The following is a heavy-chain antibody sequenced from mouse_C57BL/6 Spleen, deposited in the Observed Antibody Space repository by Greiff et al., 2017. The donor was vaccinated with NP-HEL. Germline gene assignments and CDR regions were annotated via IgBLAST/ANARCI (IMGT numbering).Heavy chain of an antibody. V-gene: IGHV1-82*01. CDR3: ARSDGSSLLFDY. J-gene: IGHJ2*01. D-gene: IGHD1-1*01. Sequence: VQLQQSGPELVKPGASVKISCKASGYAFSSSWMNWVKQRPGKGLEWIGRIYPGDGDTNYNGKFKGKATLTADKSSSTAYMQLSSLTSEDSAVYFCARSDGSSLLFDYWGQGTTLTVSS. CDR2: IYPGDGDT. CDR1: GYAFSSSW.